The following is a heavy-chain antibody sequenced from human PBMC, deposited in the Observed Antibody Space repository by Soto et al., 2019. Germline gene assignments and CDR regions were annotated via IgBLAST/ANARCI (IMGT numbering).Heavy chain of an antibody. CDR3: AREDGSGSYTAAFDI. CDR2: TYYRSKWYN. J-gene: IGHJ3*02. D-gene: IGHD3-10*01. Sequence: SHNLSLIRASGGDSVSSNSAARNWNRQSASRDLELLGRTYYRSKWYNDYAVSVKSRITINPDTSKNQFSLQLNSVTPEDTAVYYCAREDGSGSYTAAFDIWGQGTMVTVSS. CDR1: GDSVSSNSAA. V-gene: IGHV6-1*01.